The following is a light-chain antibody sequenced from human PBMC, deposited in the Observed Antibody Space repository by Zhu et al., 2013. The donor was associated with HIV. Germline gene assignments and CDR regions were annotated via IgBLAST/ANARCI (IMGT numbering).Light chain of an antibody. Sequence: QSALTQPASVSGSPGQSITISCTGTTSDVGGYNYVSWYQQHPGKAPKLMIYEVSNRPSGVSNRFSGSKSGNTASLTISGLQAEDEADYYCCSFAGDSFKVFGNGTKVTVL. CDR3: CSFAGDSFKV. V-gene: IGLV2-23*02. CDR2: EVS. CDR1: TSDVGGYNY. J-gene: IGLJ1*01.